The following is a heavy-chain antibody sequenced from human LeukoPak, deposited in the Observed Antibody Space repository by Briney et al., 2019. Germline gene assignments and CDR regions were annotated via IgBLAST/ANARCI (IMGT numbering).Heavy chain of an antibody. V-gene: IGHV3-23*01. CDR2: ISGSGGST. CDR3: AKVGNCTNGVCYTYWFDP. Sequence: PGGSLRLSCAASGFTFSSYAMSWVRQAPGKGLEWVSAISGSGGSTYYADSVKGRFTISRDNSKNTLYLQMNSLRAEDTAVYYCAKVGNCTNGVCYTYWFDPWGQGTLVTVSS. D-gene: IGHD2-8*01. CDR1: GFTFSSYA. J-gene: IGHJ5*02.